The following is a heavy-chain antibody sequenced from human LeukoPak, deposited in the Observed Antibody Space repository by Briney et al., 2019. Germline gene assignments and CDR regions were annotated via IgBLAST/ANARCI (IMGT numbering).Heavy chain of an antibody. CDR2: IYPGDSDT. J-gene: IGHJ4*02. CDR1: GYNFAQHW. CDR3: ARHVTGAPFDY. D-gene: IGHD2-21*02. Sequence: GESLKISCKGSGYNFAQHWIGWLRQMPGKGLEWMGIIYPGDSDTRYSPSFEGQVIISADESISTAYLQWSTLKASDTAMCYCARHVTGAPFDYWGQGTLVTVSS. V-gene: IGHV5-51*01.